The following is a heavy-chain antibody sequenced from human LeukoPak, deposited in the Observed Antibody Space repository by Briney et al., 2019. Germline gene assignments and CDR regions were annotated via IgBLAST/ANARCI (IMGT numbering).Heavy chain of an antibody. CDR1: GGTFSSYG. CDR3: ARLSIAAAGYDY. J-gene: IGHJ4*02. D-gene: IGHD6-13*01. Sequence: ASVKVSCKASGGTFSSYGISWVRQAPGQGLEWMGRIIPIVGIANYAQKFQGRVTITADKSTSTAFMELSSLRSEDTAVYYCARLSIAAAGYDYWGQGTLVTVSS. V-gene: IGHV1-69*04. CDR2: IIPIVGIA.